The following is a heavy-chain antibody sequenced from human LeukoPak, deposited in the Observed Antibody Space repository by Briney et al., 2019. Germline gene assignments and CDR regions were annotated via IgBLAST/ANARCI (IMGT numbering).Heavy chain of an antibody. D-gene: IGHD6-19*01. CDR3: ASGPSIAVAGRSVDY. CDR2: ISYDGSNK. J-gene: IGHJ4*02. Sequence: GGSLRLSCAASGFTFSSYAMHWVRQAPGKGLEWVAVISYDGSNKYYADSVKGRFTISRDNSKNTLYLQMNSLRAEDTAVYYCASGPSIAVAGRSVDYWGQGTLVTVSS. CDR1: GFTFSSYA. V-gene: IGHV3-30*04.